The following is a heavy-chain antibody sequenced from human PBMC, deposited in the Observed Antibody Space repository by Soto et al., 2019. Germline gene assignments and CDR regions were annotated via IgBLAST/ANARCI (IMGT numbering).Heavy chain of an antibody. D-gene: IGHD6-13*01. J-gene: IGHJ5*02. CDR3: ARGRRVYSSSWYGKNWFDP. Sequence: SETLSLTCAVYGGSFSGYYWSWIRQPPGKGLEWIGEINHSGSTNYNPSLKSRVTISVDTSKNQFSLKLSSVTAADTAVYYCARGRRVYSSSWYGKNWFDPWGQGTLVTVS. V-gene: IGHV4-34*01. CDR2: INHSGST. CDR1: GGSFSGYY.